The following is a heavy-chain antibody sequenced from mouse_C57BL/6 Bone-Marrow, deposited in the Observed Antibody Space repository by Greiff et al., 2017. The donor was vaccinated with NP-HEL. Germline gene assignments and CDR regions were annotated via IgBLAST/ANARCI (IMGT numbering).Heavy chain of an antibody. CDR3: ARSPLNYGYRAMDY. CDR2: IYPGSGNT. J-gene: IGHJ4*01. CDR1: GYTFTDYY. V-gene: IGHV1-76*01. D-gene: IGHD2-2*01. Sequence: QVQLQQSGAELVRPGASVKLSCKASGYTFTDYYINWVKQRPGQGLEWIARIYPGSGNTYYNEKFKGKATLTAEKSSSTAYMQLSSLTSEDSAVYFCARSPLNYGYRAMDYWGQGTSVTVSS.